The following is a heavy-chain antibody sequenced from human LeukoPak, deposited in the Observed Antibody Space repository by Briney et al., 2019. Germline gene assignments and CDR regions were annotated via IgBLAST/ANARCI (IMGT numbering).Heavy chain of an antibody. CDR1: GYTFTGYY. Sequence: ASVKVSCKASGYTFTGYYMHWVRQAPGQGLEWVGWINPNSGGTNYAQKFQGGVTMTRDTSISTAYMELSRLRSDDTAVYYCARGLPRIAAAGTRSWFDPWGQGTLVTVSS. V-gene: IGHV1-2*02. CDR2: INPNSGGT. D-gene: IGHD6-13*01. J-gene: IGHJ5*02. CDR3: ARGLPRIAAAGTRSWFDP.